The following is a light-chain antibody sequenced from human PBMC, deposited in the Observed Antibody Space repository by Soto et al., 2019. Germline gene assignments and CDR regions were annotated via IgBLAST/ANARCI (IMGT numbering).Light chain of an antibody. J-gene: IGLJ3*02. CDR3: ATWDDSLGRRVL. CDR2: KDS. CDR1: RSNIGSHY. Sequence: QSVVTQPPSASGAPGQWVTISCSGSRSNIGSHYISWYQHLPGTAPKLLIYKDSQRPSGVPDRFSGSKSGTSASLDIGGLRSEDEGSYYCATWDDSLGRRVLFGGGTKLTVL. V-gene: IGLV1-47*01.